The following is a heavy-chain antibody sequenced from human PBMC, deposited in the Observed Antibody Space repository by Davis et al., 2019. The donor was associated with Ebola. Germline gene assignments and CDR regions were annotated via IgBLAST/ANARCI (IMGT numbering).Heavy chain of an antibody. V-gene: IGHV1-69*13. J-gene: IGHJ4*02. CDR1: GGTFSSYA. D-gene: IGHD6-13*01. Sequence: SVKVSCKASGGTFSSYAISWVRQAPGQGLEWMGGIIPIFGTANYAQKFQGRVTITADESTSTAYMELSSLRSEDTAVYYCARQAAAGLGVDYWGQGTLVTVSS. CDR2: IIPIFGTA. CDR3: ARQAAAGLGVDY.